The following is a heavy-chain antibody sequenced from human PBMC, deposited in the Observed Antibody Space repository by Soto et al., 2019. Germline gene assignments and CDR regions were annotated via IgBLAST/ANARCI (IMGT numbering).Heavy chain of an antibody. V-gene: IGHV5-10-1*01. D-gene: IGHD3-22*01. Sequence: ESLKPSLNVCRYRFTSNWIACVRQMPGKGLEWMGRIDPSDSYTNYTPSFQGHVTISADKSISTAYLQWSSLNASDTAMYYCAIDRSGTPGYYYYGMDFWGQGTTVTGSS. CDR3: AIDRSGTPGYYYYGMDF. CDR1: RYRFTSNW. CDR2: IDPSDSYT. J-gene: IGHJ6*02.